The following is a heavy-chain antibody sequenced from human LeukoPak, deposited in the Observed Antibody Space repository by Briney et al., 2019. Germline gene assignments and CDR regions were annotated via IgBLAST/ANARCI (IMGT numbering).Heavy chain of an antibody. V-gene: IGHV3-66*01. CDR1: GFTFSSYS. D-gene: IGHD3-3*01. Sequence: GGSLRLSCAASGFTFSSYSMSWVRQAPGKGLEWVSVIYSGGSTYYADSVKGRFTISRDNAKNSLYLQMSSLRAEDTAVYYCARDAAITIFGVVIGAFDIWGQGTMVTVSS. CDR2: IYSGGST. J-gene: IGHJ3*02. CDR3: ARDAAITIFGVVIGAFDI.